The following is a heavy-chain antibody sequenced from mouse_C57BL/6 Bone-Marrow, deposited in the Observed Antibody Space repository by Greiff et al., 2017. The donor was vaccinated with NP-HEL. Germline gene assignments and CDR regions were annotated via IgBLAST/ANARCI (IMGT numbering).Heavy chain of an antibody. CDR1: GFNIKDYY. D-gene: IGHD1-1*01. V-gene: IGHV14-2*01. CDR2: IDPEDGET. J-gene: IGHJ2*01. Sequence: EVQVVESGAELVKPGASVKLSCTASGFNIKDYYMHWVKQRTEQGLEWIGRIDPEDGETKYAPKFQGKATITADTSSNTAYLQLSSLTSEDTVVYYCARYLLLSSFDYWGQGTTLTVSS. CDR3: ARYLLLSSFDY.